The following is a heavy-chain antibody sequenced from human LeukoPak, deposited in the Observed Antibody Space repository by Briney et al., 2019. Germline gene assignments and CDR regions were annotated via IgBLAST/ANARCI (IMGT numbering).Heavy chain of an antibody. V-gene: IGHV4-59*08. D-gene: IGHD3-9*01. J-gene: IGHJ3*02. CDR2: IYYSGST. CDR3: ARREYEILTGYYSFDI. Sequence: PSETLSLTCTVSGGSISSYYWSWIRQPPGKGLEWIGYIYYSGSTNYNPSLKSRVTISVDTSKNQFPLKLSPVTAADTAVYYCARREYEILTGYYSFDIWGQGTMVTVSS. CDR1: GGSISSYY.